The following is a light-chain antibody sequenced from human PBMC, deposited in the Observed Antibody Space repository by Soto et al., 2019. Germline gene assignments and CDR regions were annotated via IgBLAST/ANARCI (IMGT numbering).Light chain of an antibody. J-gene: IGLJ1*01. V-gene: IGLV1-40*01. CDR3: QSYDSSLSGPSFV. Sequence: QSVLTQPASVSGAPGQRVTISCTGSSSNIGAGYDVHWYQQLPGTAPKLLIYGNTNRPSGVPDRFSGSKSGTSASLAITGLQAEDEADYYCQSYDSSLSGPSFVFGTGTKVTVL. CDR2: GNT. CDR1: SSNIGAGYD.